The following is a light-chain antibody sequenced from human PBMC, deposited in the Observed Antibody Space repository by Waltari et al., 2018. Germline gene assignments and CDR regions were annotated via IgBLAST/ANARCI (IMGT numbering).Light chain of an antibody. CDR3: SSYTSSNTLG. CDR2: AVT. V-gene: IGLV2-14*03. Sequence: QSALTQPASVSGSPGQSITIPCTGTSSDVGGYTYVPWYQQHPGKAPKLMIYAVTNRPSGVSNRFSGSKSGNTASLTISGLQAEDEADYYCSSYTSSNTLGFGTGTKVTVL. CDR1: SSDVGGYTY. J-gene: IGLJ1*01.